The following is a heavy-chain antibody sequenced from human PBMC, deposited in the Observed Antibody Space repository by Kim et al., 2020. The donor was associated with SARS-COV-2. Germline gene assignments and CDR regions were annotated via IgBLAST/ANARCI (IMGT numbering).Heavy chain of an antibody. CDR1: GGPFSGYN. CDR2: INHSGST. Sequence: SETLSLTCAVYGGPFSGYNWNWIRQPPGKGLEWIGEINHSGSTNYNPSLKSRVTISVDTSKNQFSLKLRSVTAADTAVYYCARAQLRYFDWSPTSDYFDYWSQGTLVTVSS. D-gene: IGHD3-9*01. CDR3: ARAQLRYFDWSPTSDYFDY. J-gene: IGHJ4*02. V-gene: IGHV4-34*01.